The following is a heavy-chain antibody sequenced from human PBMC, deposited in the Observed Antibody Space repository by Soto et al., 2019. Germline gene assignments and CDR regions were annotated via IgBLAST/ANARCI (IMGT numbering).Heavy chain of an antibody. V-gene: IGHV5-51*01. D-gene: IGHD2-2*01. CDR1: GYSFTSYW. CDR3: ARHPATRDIVVVPAAIDY. Sequence: GESLKISCKGSGYSFTSYWIGWVRQMPGKGLEWLGHIYPGDSDTRYSPSFQGQVTISADKSISTAYLQWSSLKASDTAMYYCARHPATRDIVVVPAAIDYWRQGTLVTASS. J-gene: IGHJ4*02. CDR2: IYPGDSDT.